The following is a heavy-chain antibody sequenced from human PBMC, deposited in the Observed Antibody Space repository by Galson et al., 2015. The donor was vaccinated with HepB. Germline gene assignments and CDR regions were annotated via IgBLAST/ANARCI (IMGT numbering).Heavy chain of an antibody. V-gene: IGHV3-30-3*01. CDR2: ISYDGSNK. J-gene: IGHJ4*02. D-gene: IGHD2-2*02. Sequence: SLRLSCAASGFTFSSYAMHWVRQAPGKGLEWVAVISYDGSNKYYADSVKGRFTISRDNSKNTLYLQMNSLRAEDTAVYYCARDPGYCSSTSCYTGGTDYWGQGTLVTVSS. CDR1: GFTFSSYA. CDR3: ARDPGYCSSTSCYTGGTDY.